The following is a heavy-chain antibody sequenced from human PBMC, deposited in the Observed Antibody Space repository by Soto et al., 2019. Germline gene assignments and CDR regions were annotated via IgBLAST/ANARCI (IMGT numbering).Heavy chain of an antibody. V-gene: IGHV3-7*01. Sequence: GGSLRLSCAASGFTFSTYWMDWVRQTPGKGLEWVANINQDGSEKNYVDSVKGRFTIYRDNAKNSLYLQMSSLTAEDSALYYCSRSINSWGQGTLATVSS. J-gene: IGHJ4*02. D-gene: IGHD2-21*01. CDR1: GFTFSTYW. CDR3: SRSINS. CDR2: INQDGSEK.